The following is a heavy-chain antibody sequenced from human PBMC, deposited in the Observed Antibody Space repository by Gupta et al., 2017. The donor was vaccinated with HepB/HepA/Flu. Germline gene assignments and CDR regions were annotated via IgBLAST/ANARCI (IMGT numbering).Heavy chain of an antibody. CDR1: GFTFSSYA. CDR3: ASYRTMIVVSAVFDY. D-gene: IGHD3-22*01. Sequence: QVKLVESGGGVVQPGRSLRLSCAASGFTFSSYAMPWVRQAPGKGLEWVAVISYDGRNKYYADSVNRRFTISRDNSKNTLYLQMNSLRAEDTAVYYCASYRTMIVVSAVFDYWGQGTLVTVSS. J-gene: IGHJ4*02. CDR2: ISYDGRNK. V-gene: IGHV3-30-3*01.